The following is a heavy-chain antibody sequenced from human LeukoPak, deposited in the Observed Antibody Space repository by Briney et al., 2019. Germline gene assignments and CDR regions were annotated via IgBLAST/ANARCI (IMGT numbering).Heavy chain of an antibody. V-gene: IGHV3-23*01. D-gene: IGHD2-15*01. J-gene: IGHJ3*02. CDR1: GFTFSSYA. Sequence: HPGGSLRLSCAASGFTFSSYAMSWVRQAPGKGLEWVSAISGSGGSTYYADSVKGRFTISRDNSKNTLYLQMNSLRAEDTAVYYCARAIHNVHCSGGSCYSSGAFDIWGQGTMVTVSS. CDR3: ARAIHNVHCSGGSCYSSGAFDI. CDR2: ISGSGGST.